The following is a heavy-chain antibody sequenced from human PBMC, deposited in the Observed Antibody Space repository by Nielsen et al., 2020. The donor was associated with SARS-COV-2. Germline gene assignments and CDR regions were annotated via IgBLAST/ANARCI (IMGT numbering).Heavy chain of an antibody. V-gene: IGHV3-9*01. D-gene: IGHD6-13*01. J-gene: IGHJ5*02. CDR3: ATGAAAGTQNWFDP. Sequence: SLKISCAASGFTFDDYAMHWVRQAPGKGLEWVSGISWNSGSIGYADSVKGRFTISRDNAKNSLYLQMNGLRAEDTAVYYCATGAAAGTQNWFDPWGQGTLVTVSS. CDR1: GFTFDDYA. CDR2: ISWNSGSI.